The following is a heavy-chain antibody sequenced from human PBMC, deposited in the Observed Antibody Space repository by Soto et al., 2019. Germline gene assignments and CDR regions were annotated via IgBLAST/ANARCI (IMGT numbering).Heavy chain of an antibody. D-gene: IGHD3-16*01. CDR3: AREGGESSDGLYYFDS. CDR1: GGSTSSDNY. J-gene: IGHJ4*02. V-gene: IGHV4-30-4*01. CDR2: IYYSGNT. Sequence: TSETLSLTCTVSGGSTSSDNYWSWIRQPPGKGLEWIGHIYYSGNTDYNPSLKSRLAISIDTSKNQFSLKLSSVTAADTAVYFCAREGGESSDGLYYFDSWGQGSLVTVSS.